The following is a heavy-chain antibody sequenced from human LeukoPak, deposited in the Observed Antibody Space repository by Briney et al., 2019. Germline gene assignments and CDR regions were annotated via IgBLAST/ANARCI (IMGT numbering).Heavy chain of an antibody. CDR1: GFTFSSYS. Sequence: GGSLGLSCAASGFTFSSYSMNWVRQAPGKGLEWVSSISSSSSYIYYADSVKGRFTISRDNAKNSLYLQMNSLRAEDTAVYYCARDGIVGATKTWFDPWGQGTLVTVSS. J-gene: IGHJ5*02. CDR2: ISSSSSYI. CDR3: ARDGIVGATKTWFDP. D-gene: IGHD1-26*01. V-gene: IGHV3-21*01.